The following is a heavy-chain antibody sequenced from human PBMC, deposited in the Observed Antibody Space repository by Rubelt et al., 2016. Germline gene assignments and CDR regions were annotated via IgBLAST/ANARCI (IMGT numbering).Heavy chain of an antibody. D-gene: IGHD6-13*01. Sequence: QLQLQESGPGLVKPPETLSLTCTVSVGSISSSSYYCGWLPQPPVKGLEWIGCIYYSGSTFFNPSLKCRVTISVDTSKSQFARKLGSVAAADTAVYYCARGIAAAGLVGYWGQGTLVTVSS. CDR2: IYYSGST. CDR3: ARGIAAAGLVGY. CDR1: VGSISSSSYY. V-gene: IGHV4-39*07. J-gene: IGHJ4*02.